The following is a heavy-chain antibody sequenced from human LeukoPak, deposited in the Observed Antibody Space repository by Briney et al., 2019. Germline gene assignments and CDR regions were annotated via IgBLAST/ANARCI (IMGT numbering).Heavy chain of an antibody. D-gene: IGHD1/OR15-1a*01. J-gene: IGHJ6*03. CDR2: INHSGST. CDR1: DGSFSGYY. V-gene: IGHV4-34*01. CDR3: ARARRPWNSYYYYYYMDV. Sequence: SETLSLTCAVYDGSFSGYYWSWIRQPPGKGLEWIGEINHSGSTNYNPSLKSRVTISVDTSKNQFSLKLSSVTAADTAVYYCARARRPWNSYYYYYYMDVWGKGTTVTVSS.